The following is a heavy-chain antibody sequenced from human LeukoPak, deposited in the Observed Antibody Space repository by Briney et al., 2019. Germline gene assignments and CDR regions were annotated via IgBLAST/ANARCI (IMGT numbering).Heavy chain of an antibody. Sequence: SETLSLTCAVYGGSFSGYYWSWIRQPPGKGLEWIGEINHSGSTNYNPSLKSRVTISVHTSKNQFSLKLRSVTAADTALYYCVRVFYYGSGSNFFDYWGQGTLVTVSS. D-gene: IGHD3-10*01. V-gene: IGHV4-34*01. CDR1: GGSFSGYY. CDR2: INHSGST. J-gene: IGHJ4*02. CDR3: VRVFYYGSGSNFFDY.